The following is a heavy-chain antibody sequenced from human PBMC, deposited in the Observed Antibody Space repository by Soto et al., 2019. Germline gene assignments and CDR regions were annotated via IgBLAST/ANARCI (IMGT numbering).Heavy chain of an antibody. V-gene: IGHV3-30-3*02. CDR3: AKTERWELPSHFDY. CDR1: GFTFSSYA. Sequence: GGSLRLSCAASGFTFSSYAMHWVRQAPGKGLEWVAVISYDGSNKYYADSVKGRFTISRDNSKNTLYLQMNSLGAEDTAVYYCAKTERWELPSHFDYWGQGTLVTVSS. J-gene: IGHJ4*02. D-gene: IGHD1-26*01. CDR2: ISYDGSNK.